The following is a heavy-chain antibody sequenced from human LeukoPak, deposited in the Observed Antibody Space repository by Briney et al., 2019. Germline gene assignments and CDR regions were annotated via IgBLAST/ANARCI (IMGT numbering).Heavy chain of an antibody. CDR3: ARDEGVYYYDSSGYPEGY. V-gene: IGHV1-18*01. CDR1: GYTFTSYG. J-gene: IGHJ4*02. Sequence: ASVKVSCKASGYTFTSYGISWVRQAPGQGLEWMGWISAYNGNTNYAQKLQGRVTMTTDTSTSTAYMELRSLRSDDTAVYYCARDEGVYYYDSSGYPEGYSGQGTLVTVSS. CDR2: ISAYNGNT. D-gene: IGHD3-22*01.